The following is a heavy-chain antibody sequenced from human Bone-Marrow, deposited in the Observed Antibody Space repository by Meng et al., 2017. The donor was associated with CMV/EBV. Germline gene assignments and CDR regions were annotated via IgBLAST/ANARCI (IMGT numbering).Heavy chain of an antibody. V-gene: IGHV1-18*01. CDR2: ISAYNGNT. CDR3: AREHIMITFGGASFYDY. Sequence: ASVKVSCKASGGTFSSYAISWVRQAPGQGLEWMGGISAYNGNTNYAQKLQGRVTMTTDTSTSTAYMELRSLRSDDTAVYYCAREHIMITFGGASFYDYWGQGTLVTVSS. D-gene: IGHD3-16*01. CDR1: GGTFSSYA. J-gene: IGHJ4*02.